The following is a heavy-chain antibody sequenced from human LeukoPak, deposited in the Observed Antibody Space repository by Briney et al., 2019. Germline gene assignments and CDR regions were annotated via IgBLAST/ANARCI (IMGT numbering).Heavy chain of an antibody. Sequence: TSGTLSLTCAVSGGSISSSNWWSWVRQPPGKGLEWIGEIYHSGSTNYNPSLKSRVTISVDKSKNQFSLKLSSVTAADTAVYYCASWTGIAAAGTGWFDPWGQGTLVTVSS. CDR1: GGSISSSNW. CDR3: ASWTGIAAAGTGWFDP. CDR2: IYHSGST. J-gene: IGHJ5*02. D-gene: IGHD6-13*01. V-gene: IGHV4-4*02.